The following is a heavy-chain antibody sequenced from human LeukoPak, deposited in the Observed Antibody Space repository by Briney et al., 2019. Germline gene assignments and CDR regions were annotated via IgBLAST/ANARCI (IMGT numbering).Heavy chain of an antibody. CDR3: TREIRYFDWFQADY. CDR2: IRSKAYGGTA. CDR1: GFTFGDHS. Sequence: GGSLRLSCTASGFTFGDHSVSWFRQAPGKGLEWVGFIRSKAYGGTAEYAASVKGRFTTSRDDSKSVAYLQMDSLKTEDTAVYYCTREIRYFDWFQADYWGQGTLVTVSS. V-gene: IGHV3-49*03. D-gene: IGHD3-9*01. J-gene: IGHJ4*02.